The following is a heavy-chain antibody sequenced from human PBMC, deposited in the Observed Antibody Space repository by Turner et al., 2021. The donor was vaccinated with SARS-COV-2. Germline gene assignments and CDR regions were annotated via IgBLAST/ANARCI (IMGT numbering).Heavy chain of an antibody. CDR2: IGASGGTT. D-gene: IGHD2-2*01. CDR3: ARDGQYRFFDY. CDR1: GFTFTSYA. V-gene: IGHV3-23*01. J-gene: IGHJ4*02. Sequence: EVQMLESGGGVVQPGGSLRISCAASGFTFTSYAMSWVRQAPGKGLEWVSTIGASGGTTYYADSVRDRFTISRDNSKNTLYLQINSLRAEDTALYYCARDGQYRFFDYWGQGTLVTVS.